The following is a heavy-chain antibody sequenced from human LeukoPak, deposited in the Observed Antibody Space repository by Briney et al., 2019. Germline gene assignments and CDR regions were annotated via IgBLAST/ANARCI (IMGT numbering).Heavy chain of an antibody. V-gene: IGHV3-73*01. J-gene: IGHJ4*02. CDR2: IRSKRNSYAT. CDR1: GFTFSGSD. D-gene: IGHD2-2*01. Sequence: GGSLRLSCAASGFTFSGSDMHWVRQASGKGLEWVGRIRSKRNSYATAYAVSVKGRFTVSRDDSKNTAYLQMNSLRAEDTAVYYCAKGVVVAPGVTPFDYWGQGTLVTVSS. CDR3: AKGVVVAPGVTPFDY.